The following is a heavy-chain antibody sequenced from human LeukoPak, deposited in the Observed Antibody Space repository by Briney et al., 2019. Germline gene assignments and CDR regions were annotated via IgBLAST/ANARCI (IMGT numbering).Heavy chain of an antibody. CDR1: GGSMSGHY. D-gene: IGHD6-19*01. Sequence: SETLSLTCTVSGGSMSGHYWSWIRQPPGKGLEWIAYIYYSGSTDYNPSLRSRLTISVDTSKNQFSLKLSSVTAADTALYYCARGGWSLDVWGQGTMVTVSS. V-gene: IGHV4-59*11. CDR2: IYYSGST. CDR3: ARGGWSLDV. J-gene: IGHJ3*01.